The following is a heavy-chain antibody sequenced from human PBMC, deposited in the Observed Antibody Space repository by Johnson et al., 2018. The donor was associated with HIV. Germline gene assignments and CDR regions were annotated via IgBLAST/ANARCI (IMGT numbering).Heavy chain of an antibody. CDR2: ISYDGSNK. Sequence: QVQLVESGGGVVQPGKSLTLSCVGSGLSFSNFGIHWVRQAPGKGLEWVAVISYDGSNKYYADSVKGRFTISRDNSKNTLYLQMNSLKTEDTAVYYCTTDLVGIVGATQDAFDIWGQGTMVTVSS. V-gene: IGHV3-30*03. D-gene: IGHD1-26*01. CDR3: TTDLVGIVGATQDAFDI. CDR1: GLSFSNFG. J-gene: IGHJ3*02.